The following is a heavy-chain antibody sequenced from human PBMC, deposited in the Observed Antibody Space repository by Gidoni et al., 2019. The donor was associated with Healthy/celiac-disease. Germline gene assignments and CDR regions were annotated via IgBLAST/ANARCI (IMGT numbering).Heavy chain of an antibody. D-gene: IGHD1-26*01. CDR3: VRDVGATTFFDY. CDR2: IIPICGTA. Sequence: VQLVQSGAEVKKPGSSVTVSCKATGGPYSSYAISWVRQAPGQGLEWMGGIIPICGTANYAQKFQGRVTITADKSTSTAYMELSSLRSEDTAVYYCVRDVGATTFFDYWGQGTLVTVSS. J-gene: IGHJ4*02. V-gene: IGHV1-69*06. CDR1: GGPYSSYA.